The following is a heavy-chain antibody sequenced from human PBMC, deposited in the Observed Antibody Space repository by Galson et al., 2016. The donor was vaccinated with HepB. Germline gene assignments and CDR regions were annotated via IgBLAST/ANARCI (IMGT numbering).Heavy chain of an antibody. V-gene: IGHV3-33*01. Sequence: SLRLSCAASGFTFSNYGMHWVRQAPGKGLEWVAVIWDDGSNKYYADSVKGRFTVSRDNSKNTLYLQMNSLRAEDTAVYYCARSEHLVPGDYRGQGTLGTVSS. CDR3: ARSEHLVPGDY. J-gene: IGHJ4*02. D-gene: IGHD6-13*01. CDR1: GFTFSNYG. CDR2: IWDDGSNK.